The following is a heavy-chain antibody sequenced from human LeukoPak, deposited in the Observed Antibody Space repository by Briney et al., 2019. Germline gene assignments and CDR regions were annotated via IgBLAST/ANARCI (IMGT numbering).Heavy chain of an antibody. CDR3: ARDYFYGLDV. CDR2: FSDDEGRT. CDR1: GFPFSSYW. J-gene: IGHJ6*02. Sequence: PGGSLRLSCEVSGFPFSSYWIHWVRQAPGKGLVWVSRFSDDEGRTVYADSVKGRFTISKDNAKNTLYLQVNSLRAEDTAVYYCARDYFYGLDVWGQGTTVTVSS. V-gene: IGHV3-74*01.